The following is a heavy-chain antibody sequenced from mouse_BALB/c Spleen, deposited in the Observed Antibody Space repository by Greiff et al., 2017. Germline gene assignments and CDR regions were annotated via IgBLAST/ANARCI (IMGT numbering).Heavy chain of an antibody. D-gene: IGHD2-1*01. J-gene: IGHJ3*01. CDR2: ISNGGGST. Sequence: EVKLMESGGGLVQPGGSLKLSCAASGFTFSSYTMSWVRQTPEKRLEWVAYISNGGGSTYYPDTVKGRFTISRDNAKNTLYLQMSSLKSEDTAMYYCARHGDLYGNSVAYWGQGTLVTVSA. CDR1: GFTFSSYT. V-gene: IGHV5-12-2*01. CDR3: ARHGDLYGNSVAY.